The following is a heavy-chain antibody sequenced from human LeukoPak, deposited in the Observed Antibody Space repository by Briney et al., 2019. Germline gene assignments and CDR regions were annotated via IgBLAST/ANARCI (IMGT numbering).Heavy chain of an antibody. Sequence: SETLSLTCSVSDYSISSDYYWVWIRQPPGKGLEWIGSIFHSGITHYNPSLKSRVTLSVDASKNQFSLKLNSVTAADTAVYYCASQYSSGWWAPSPTNWFDPWGQGTLVTVSS. CDR2: IFHSGIT. CDR3: ASQYSSGWWAPSPTNWFDP. CDR1: DYSISSDYY. D-gene: IGHD6-19*01. V-gene: IGHV4-38-2*02. J-gene: IGHJ5*02.